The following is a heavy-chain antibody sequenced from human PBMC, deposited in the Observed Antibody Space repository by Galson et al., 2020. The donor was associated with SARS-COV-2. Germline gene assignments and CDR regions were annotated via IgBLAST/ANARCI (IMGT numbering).Heavy chain of an antibody. CDR1: GGSISSYY. V-gene: IGHV4-59*08. J-gene: IGHJ4*02. CDR2: IYYSGST. Sequence: SETLSLTCTVSGGSISSYYWSWIRQPPGKGLEWIGYIYYSGSTNYNPSLKSRVTISVDTSQNQFSLKLSSVTAADTAVYYCARSPGYSSGWPFDNWGQGTLVTVSS. D-gene: IGHD6-19*01. CDR3: ARSPGYSSGWPFDN.